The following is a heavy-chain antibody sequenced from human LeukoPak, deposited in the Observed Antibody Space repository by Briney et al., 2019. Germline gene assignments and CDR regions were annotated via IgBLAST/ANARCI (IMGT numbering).Heavy chain of an antibody. V-gene: IGHV3-53*01. J-gene: IGHJ5*02. CDR3: ARRGCSSTSCSRRNWFDP. CDR1: GFSVSTNH. D-gene: IGHD2-2*01. CDR2: TYRGGDT. Sequence: GGSLRLSCAASGFSVSTNHTSWVRQAPGKGLEWVSVTYRGGDTFYPDSVKGRFTISRDNSKNTLYLQMNSLRAEDTAVYYCARRGCSSTSCSRRNWFDPWGQGTLVTVSS.